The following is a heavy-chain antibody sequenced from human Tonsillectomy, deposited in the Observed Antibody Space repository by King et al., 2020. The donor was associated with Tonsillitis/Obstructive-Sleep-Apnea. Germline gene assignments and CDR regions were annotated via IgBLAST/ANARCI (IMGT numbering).Heavy chain of an antibody. CDR1: GFTFSSYW. Sequence: VQLVESGGGLVQPGGSLRLSCAASGFTFSSYWMSWVRQAPGKGLEWVANIKQDGSEKYYVDSVKGRFTVSRDNAKNSLDLQMNSLRAEDTAVYYCARFQRTPYDAFDIWGQGTMVTVSS. J-gene: IGHJ3*02. V-gene: IGHV3-7*01. CDR2: IKQDGSEK. CDR3: ARFQRTPYDAFDI.